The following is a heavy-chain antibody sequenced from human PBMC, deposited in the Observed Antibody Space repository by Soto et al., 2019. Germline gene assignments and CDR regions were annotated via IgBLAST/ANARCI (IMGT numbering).Heavy chain of an antibody. CDR3: ASLIHYDSIGYQIPGGYFPH. CDR2: IYYSGST. D-gene: IGHD3-22*01. J-gene: IGHJ1*01. V-gene: IGHV4-39*01. Sequence: QLQLQESGPGLVKPSATLSLTCTVSGGSISSSRYSWGWLRQPPGKGLEWVGSIYYSGSTNYNPSLKSRITVSVDTSKNQSALKRSSVTAADTAVYYCASLIHYDSIGYQIPGGYFPHWGQGTMVTVS. CDR1: GGSISSSRYS.